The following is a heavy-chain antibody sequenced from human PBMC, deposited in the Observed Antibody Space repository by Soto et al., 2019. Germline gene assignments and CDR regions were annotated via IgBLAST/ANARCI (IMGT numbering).Heavy chain of an antibody. CDR2: VHDGTQ. Sequence: QVELQESGPGLVKPSETLSLTCTVSRAPITTTKWCAWVRLPPGRGLEWMGEVHDGTQPSKPSRSRRMTMSVDKSIKPSALTLTAVTAAKTSIYSCATRTISYTWCVWGRGTTVTFSS. D-gene: IGHD2-15*01. CDR3: ATRTISYTWCV. J-gene: IGHJ6*02. CDR1: RAPITTTKW. V-gene: IGHV4-4*02.